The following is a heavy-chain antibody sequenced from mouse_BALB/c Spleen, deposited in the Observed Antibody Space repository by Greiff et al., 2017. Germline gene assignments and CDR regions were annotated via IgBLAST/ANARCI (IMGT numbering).Heavy chain of an antibody. D-gene: IGHD3-1*01. Sequence: QVQLMESGPGLVAPSQCLSLSCTVSGFSLTSYGVHWVRQPPGKGLEWLGVIWAGGSTNYYSALMSRLSISKDNSKSQVFLKMNSLQTDDTAMYYCAREGTYAMDYWGQGTTVTVAS. J-gene: IGHJ4*01. CDR3: AREGTYAMDY. CDR2: IWAGGST. V-gene: IGHV2-9*02. CDR1: GFSLTSYG.